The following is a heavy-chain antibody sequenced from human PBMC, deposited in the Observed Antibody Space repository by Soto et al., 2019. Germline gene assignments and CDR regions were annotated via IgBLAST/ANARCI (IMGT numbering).Heavy chain of an antibody. D-gene: IGHD3-10*01. Sequence: QVLLVQSGAEVKKPGASVKVSCKASGYTFTSYDINWVRQAAGQGLEWMGWMNPSSGNNAYAQNFQGRVTMTRNISSNTAYMELTSLRSEDSAAYYCARGGFSRGAFDIWGQGTMVTVTS. V-gene: IGHV1-8*01. CDR3: ARGGFSRGAFDI. J-gene: IGHJ3*02. CDR1: GYTFTSYD. CDR2: MNPSSGNN.